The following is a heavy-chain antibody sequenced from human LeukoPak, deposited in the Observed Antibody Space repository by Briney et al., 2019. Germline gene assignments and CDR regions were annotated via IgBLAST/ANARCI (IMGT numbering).Heavy chain of an antibody. V-gene: IGHV1-2*04. Sequence: ASVKVSCKAYGYTFTGYYMHWVRQAPGQWLEWMGWINPNSGGTNYAQKFQGWVTMTRDTSISTAYMELSRLRSDDTAVYYCAREGGPTTVTSYYYYGMDVWGQGTTVTVTS. J-gene: IGHJ6*02. D-gene: IGHD4-17*01. CDR3: AREGGPTTVTSYYYYGMDV. CDR1: GYTFTGYY. CDR2: INPNSGGT.